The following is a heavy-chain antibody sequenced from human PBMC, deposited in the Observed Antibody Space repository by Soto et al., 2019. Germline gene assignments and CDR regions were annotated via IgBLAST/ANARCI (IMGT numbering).Heavy chain of an antibody. V-gene: IGHV5-51*01. Sequence: GESLKISCNATGYSFDIFWIAWVRQMPGKGLEWMGIIFPGDSDTRYSPPFQGRVTISADRSFNKVFLQWNNLEASDTAMYYCARQDTTSPLDYWGQGTLVTVSS. CDR1: GYSFDIFW. J-gene: IGHJ4*02. CDR3: ARQDTTSPLDY. CDR2: IFPGDSDT.